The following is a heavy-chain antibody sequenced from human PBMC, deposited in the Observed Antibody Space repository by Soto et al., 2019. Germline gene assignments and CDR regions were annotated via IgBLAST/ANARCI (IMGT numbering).Heavy chain of an antibody. V-gene: IGHV3-20*01. Sequence: EVQLVESGGGVVRPGGSLRLSCAASGFTFDDYGMSWVRQAPGKGLEWVSGINWNGGSTGYADSVKGRFTISRDNAKNSMYLQMNSLRAEDTALYHCAKYGSWRRVLAYYMDVWGKGTTVTVFS. D-gene: IGHD3-10*01. J-gene: IGHJ6*03. CDR2: INWNGGST. CDR1: GFTFDDYG. CDR3: AKYGSWRRVLAYYMDV.